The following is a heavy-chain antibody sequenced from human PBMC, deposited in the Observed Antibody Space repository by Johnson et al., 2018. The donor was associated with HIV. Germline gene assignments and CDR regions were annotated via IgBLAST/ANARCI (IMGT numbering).Heavy chain of an antibody. CDR1: GFTFSDYY. V-gene: IGHV3-20*04. D-gene: IGHD5-18*01. CDR2: INWNGGST. CDR3: TGEYSYGDNVRGLLGLRWAM. J-gene: IGHJ1*01. Sequence: MLLVESGGGLVKPGGSLRLSCAASGFTFSDYYMSWIRQAPGKGLEWVAGINWNGGSTGYADSVKGRFTISRDNTNNFLYLQMNSLRVEDTALYYCTGEYSYGDNVRGLLGLRWAMWG.